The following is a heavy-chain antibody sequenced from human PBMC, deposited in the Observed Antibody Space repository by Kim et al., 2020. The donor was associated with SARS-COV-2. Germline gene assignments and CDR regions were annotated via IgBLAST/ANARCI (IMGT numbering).Heavy chain of an antibody. CDR1: GFTFSSYN. CDR3: AKSGYRGVFYFDD. CDR2: ISSSSSTI. Sequence: GGSLRLSCAASGFTFSSYNMNWVRQAPGKGLEWVSYISSSSSTIHYADSVKGRFTISRDNAKNSLYLQMNSLRDEDTAVYYCAKSGYRGVFYFDDWGQGTLVTVSS. D-gene: IGHD5-18*01. V-gene: IGHV3-48*02. J-gene: IGHJ4*02.